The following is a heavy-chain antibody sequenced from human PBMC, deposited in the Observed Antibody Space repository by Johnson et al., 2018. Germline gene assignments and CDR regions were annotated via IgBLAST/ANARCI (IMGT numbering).Heavy chain of an antibody. V-gene: IGHV3-21*04. D-gene: IGHD6-19*01. Sequence: EVQLVESGGGLVKPGGSLRLSCAASGVTFSSYSMNWVRQAPGKGLEWVSSISRSGSDIWYADSVKGRFTISRVNAKNSLYLQMNSLRAEDTAVYYCAKGGHWLVHYYYMDVWGKGTTVTVSS. CDR1: GVTFSSYS. CDR3: AKGGHWLVHYYYMDV. CDR2: ISRSGSDI. J-gene: IGHJ6*03.